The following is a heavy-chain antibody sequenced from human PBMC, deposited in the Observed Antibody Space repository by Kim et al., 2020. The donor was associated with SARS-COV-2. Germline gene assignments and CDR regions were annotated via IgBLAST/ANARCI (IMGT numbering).Heavy chain of an antibody. V-gene: IGHV3-53*01. Sequence: GGSLRHSCAASGFTVSSNYMSWVRQAPGKGLEWVSVIYSGGSTYYADSVKGRFTISRDTSKNTLYLQMNSLRAEDTAVYYCASYYDYVWGSYRYIHWGQGTLVTVSS. J-gene: IGHJ4*02. CDR3: ASYYDYVWGSYRYIH. D-gene: IGHD3-16*02. CDR2: IYSGGST. CDR1: GFTVSSNY.